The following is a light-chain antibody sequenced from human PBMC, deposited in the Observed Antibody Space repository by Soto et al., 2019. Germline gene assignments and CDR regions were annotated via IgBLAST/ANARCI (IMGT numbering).Light chain of an antibody. CDR2: EVI. J-gene: IGLJ1*01. CDR1: SSDVGGYNY. CDR3: TSYAASNNYV. Sequence: QSALTQPPSASGSPGQSVTISCTGTSSDVGGYNYVSWYQQHPGKAPKLTIYEVIKRPSGVPDRFSGSKSGNTASLTVSGLQAEDEADYYCTSYAASNNYVFGTGTQLTVL. V-gene: IGLV2-8*01.